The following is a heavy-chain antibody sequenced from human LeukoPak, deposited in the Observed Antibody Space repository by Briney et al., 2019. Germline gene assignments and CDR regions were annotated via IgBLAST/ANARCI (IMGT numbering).Heavy chain of an antibody. CDR2: IYSGGST. J-gene: IGHJ6*02. CDR1: GFTFNNYA. D-gene: IGHD3-10*01. CDR3: ARGGSKVWFGELLGGMDV. V-gene: IGHV3-66*01. Sequence: GGSLRLSCAASGFTFNNYAMSWVRQAPGKGLEWVSVIYSGGSTYYADSVKGRFTISRDNSKNTLYLQMNSLRAEDTAVYYCARGGSKVWFGELLGGMDVWGQGTTVTVSS.